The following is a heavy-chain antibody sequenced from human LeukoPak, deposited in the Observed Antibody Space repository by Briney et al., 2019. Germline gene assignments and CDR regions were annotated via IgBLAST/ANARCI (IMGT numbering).Heavy chain of an antibody. D-gene: IGHD3-10*01. CDR3: ARGNRYYYGSGSAFDI. Sequence: PGGSLRLSCAASGFTFSSYAMSWVRQAPGKGLEWVSAISGSGGSTYYADSVKGRFTISRDNAKNSLYLQMNSLRAEDTAVYYCARGNRYYYGSGSAFDIWGQGTMVTVSS. CDR1: GFTFSSYA. CDR2: ISGSGGST. J-gene: IGHJ3*02. V-gene: IGHV3-23*01.